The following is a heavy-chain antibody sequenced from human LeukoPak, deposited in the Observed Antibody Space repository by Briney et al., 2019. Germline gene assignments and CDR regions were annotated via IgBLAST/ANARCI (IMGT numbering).Heavy chain of an antibody. CDR1: GGSISSYY. Sequence: PSETLSLTCTVSGGSISSYYWSWIRQPPGKGLEWIGYIYYSGSTNYNPSLKSRVTISVDTSKNQFSLKLSSVTAANTAVYHCARSPNYYGSVKYWYFDLWGRGTLVTVSS. D-gene: IGHD3-10*01. CDR3: ARSPNYYGSVKYWYFDL. V-gene: IGHV4-59*01. CDR2: IYYSGST. J-gene: IGHJ2*01.